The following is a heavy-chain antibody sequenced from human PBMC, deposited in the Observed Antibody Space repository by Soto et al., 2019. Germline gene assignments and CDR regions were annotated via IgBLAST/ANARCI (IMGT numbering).Heavy chain of an antibody. J-gene: IGHJ4*02. CDR3: ARDRRYYYDSSYYFDY. V-gene: IGHV4-61*08. CDR2: IYYSGST. Sequence: SETLSLTCAVSGGSISSGGYSWSWIRQPPGKGLEWIGYIYYSGSTNYNPSLKSRVTISVDTSKNQFSLKLSSVTAADTAVYYCARDRRYYYDSSYYFDYWGQGTLVTVSS. D-gene: IGHD3-22*01. CDR1: GGSISSGGYS.